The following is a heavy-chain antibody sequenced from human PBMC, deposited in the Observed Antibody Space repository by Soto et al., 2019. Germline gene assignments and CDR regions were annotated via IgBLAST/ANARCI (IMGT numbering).Heavy chain of an antibody. V-gene: IGHV4-59*01. CDR1: GDSISSSY. CDR3: ARGYDWFDP. D-gene: IGHD5-12*01. CDR2: IHYSGST. J-gene: IGHJ5*02. Sequence: QVQLQESGPGLVEPSETLSLTCSVSGDSISSSYWSWIRQPPGKGLEWIGYIHYSGSTNYNPSLKSRVTISLDTSKNQFSLKVSSVTAADTAVYYCARGYDWFDPWGQGTLVTVSS.